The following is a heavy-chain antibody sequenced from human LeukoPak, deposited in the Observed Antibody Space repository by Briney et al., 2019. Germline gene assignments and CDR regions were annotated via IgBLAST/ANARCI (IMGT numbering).Heavy chain of an antibody. V-gene: IGHV4-59*11. Sequence: SETLSLTCTVSGGSFTSHYWSWIRQPPGKGLEWIGYYSGSTNYNPSLKSRATILADTSKNQFSLKLTSVTAADTAVYYCARDRYFDNWGQGILVAVSS. CDR2: YSGST. CDR3: ARDRYFDN. CDR1: GGSFTSHY. J-gene: IGHJ4*02.